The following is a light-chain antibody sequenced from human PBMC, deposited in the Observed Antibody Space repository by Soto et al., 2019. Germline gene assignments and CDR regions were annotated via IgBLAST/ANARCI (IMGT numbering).Light chain of an antibody. CDR3: QSYDSSNHVV. J-gene: IGLJ2*01. CDR2: EDN. Sequence: NFMLTQPHSVSESPGKTVTMSCTRSSGSIASNYVQWYQQRPGSAPTTVIYEDNQRPSGVPDRFSGSIDSSSNSASLTISGLKTEDEADYYCQSYDSSNHVVFGGGPKLTVL. CDR1: SGSIASNY. V-gene: IGLV6-57*04.